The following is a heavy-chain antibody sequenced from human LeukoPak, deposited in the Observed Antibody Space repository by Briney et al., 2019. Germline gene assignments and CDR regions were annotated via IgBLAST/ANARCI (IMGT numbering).Heavy chain of an antibody. J-gene: IGHJ5*02. CDR2: ISSSSSYI. Sequence: GGSLRLSCAASGFIFSDYSMSWVHQAPGKALEWVSSISSSSSYIYYADSVKGRFTISRDNAKNSLYLQMNSLRAEDTAVYYCARDIVLTGVSNWFDPWGQGTLVTVSS. V-gene: IGHV3-21*01. D-gene: IGHD7-27*01. CDR3: ARDIVLTGVSNWFDP. CDR1: GFIFSDYS.